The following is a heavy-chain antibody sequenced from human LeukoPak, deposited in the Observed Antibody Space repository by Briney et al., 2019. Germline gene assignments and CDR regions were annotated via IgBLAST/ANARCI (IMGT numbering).Heavy chain of an antibody. CDR3: AKGRTTVTTPRNFDY. J-gene: IGHJ4*02. V-gene: IGHV3-23*01. D-gene: IGHD4-17*01. CDR2: ISGSGDST. Sequence: GGSLRLSCAASGFSFSTYAITWVRQAPGKGLEWVSTISGSGDSTYYADSVKGRFTISRDNSENTLYLQMNSLRAEDTAVYYCAKGRTTVTTPRNFDYWGQGTLVTVSS. CDR1: GFSFSTYA.